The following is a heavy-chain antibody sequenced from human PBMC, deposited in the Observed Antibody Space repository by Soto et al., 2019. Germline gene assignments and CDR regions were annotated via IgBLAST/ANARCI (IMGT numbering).Heavy chain of an antibody. V-gene: IGHV4-39*01. CDR2: IYYSGST. CDR3: ARQLGYCSSTSCYAGWFHP. Sequence: QLQLQESGPGLVKPSETLSLTCTVSGGSISSSSYYWGWIRQPPGKGLEWIGSIYYSGSTYYNPSLKSRVIISVDTSKNQFSLKLSSVTAADTAVYYCARQLGYCSSTSCYAGWFHPWGQGTLVTVSS. CDR1: GGSISSSSYY. D-gene: IGHD2-2*01. J-gene: IGHJ5*02.